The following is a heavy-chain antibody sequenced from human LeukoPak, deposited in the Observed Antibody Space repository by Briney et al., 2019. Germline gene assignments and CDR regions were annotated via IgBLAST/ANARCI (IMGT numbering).Heavy chain of an antibody. D-gene: IGHD3-16*01. Sequence: GGSLRLSCAASGFTFSNYWMGWVRQAPGKGLEWVANMNQDGSRKYYVGSVKGRFTISRDNAKNSVFLLMNSLRAEDTAVYYCTRDRPDDYAWAADSWGQGTLVTVS. V-gene: IGHV3-7*01. CDR1: GFTFSNYW. CDR3: TRDRPDDYAWAADS. J-gene: IGHJ4*02. CDR2: MNQDGSRK.